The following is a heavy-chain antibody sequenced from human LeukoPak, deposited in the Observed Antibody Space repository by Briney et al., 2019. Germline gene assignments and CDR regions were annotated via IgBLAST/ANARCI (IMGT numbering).Heavy chain of an antibody. J-gene: IGHJ4*02. CDR3: ARGYYYDSSGRYYFDY. D-gene: IGHD3-22*01. CDR1: EFTFSSYA. V-gene: IGHV3-30-3*01. Sequence: GGSLRLSCAASEFTFSSYAMHWVRQAPGKGLEWVAAISFDGNNEYYADSVKGRFTISRDNSKNTLYLQMNSLRAEDTAVYYCARGYYYDSSGRYYFDYWGQGTLVTVSS. CDR2: ISFDGNNE.